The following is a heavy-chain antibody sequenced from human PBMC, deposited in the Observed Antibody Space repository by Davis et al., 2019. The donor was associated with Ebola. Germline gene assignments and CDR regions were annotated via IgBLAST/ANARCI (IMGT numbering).Heavy chain of an antibody. CDR1: GGSLSGYY. Sequence: PSETLSLTCAVYGGSLSGYYWSWIRQPPGKGLEWIGEINHSGSTNYKPSLKSRVTMSVDTSKNQFSLRLSSVTAADTAVYYCARGRWVNWGQGTLVTVSS. J-gene: IGHJ4*02. V-gene: IGHV4-34*01. D-gene: IGHD3-16*01. CDR2: INHSGST. CDR3: ARGRWVN.